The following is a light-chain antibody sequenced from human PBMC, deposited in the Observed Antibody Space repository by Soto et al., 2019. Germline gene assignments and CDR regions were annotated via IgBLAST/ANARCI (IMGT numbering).Light chain of an antibody. V-gene: IGKV1-5*03. CDR1: QTISSW. J-gene: IGKJ1*01. Sequence: DIQMTQSPSTLSGSVGDRVTITCRASQTISSWSAWYQQKPGKAPKLLIYKASTLKSGVPSRFSGSGSGTEFPLTISSLQPDDFATYCCQHYNSYSEAFGQGTKVELK. CDR2: KAS. CDR3: QHYNSYSEA.